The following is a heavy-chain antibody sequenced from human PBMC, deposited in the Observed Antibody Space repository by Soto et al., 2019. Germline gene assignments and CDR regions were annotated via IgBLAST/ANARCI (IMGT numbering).Heavy chain of an antibody. J-gene: IGHJ4*02. V-gene: IGHV3-48*01. CDR1: GFTFSSYS. D-gene: IGHD6-13*01. CDR2: ISSSSSTI. CDR3: ARDRGFIAAAGYYFDY. Sequence: GGSLRLSCAASGFTFSSYSMNWVRQAPGKGLEWVSYISSSSSTIYYADSVKGRFTISRDNAKNSLYLQMNSLRAEDTAVYYCARDRGFIAAAGYYFDYWGQGTLVTVSS.